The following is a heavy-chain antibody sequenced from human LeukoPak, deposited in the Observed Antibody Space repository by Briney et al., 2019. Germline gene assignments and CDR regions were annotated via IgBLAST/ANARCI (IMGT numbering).Heavy chain of an antibody. D-gene: IGHD3-22*01. J-gene: IGHJ4*02. V-gene: IGHV4-59*01. CDR3: AREYYYDSSGPLLFDY. CDR1: GGSISSYY. CDR2: IYYSGST. Sequence: SETLSLTCTVSGGSISSYYWSWIRQPPGKGLEWIGYIYYSGSTNYNPSLKSRVTISVDTSKNQFSLKLSSVTAADTAVYYCAREYYYDSSGPLLFDYWGQGTLVTVSS.